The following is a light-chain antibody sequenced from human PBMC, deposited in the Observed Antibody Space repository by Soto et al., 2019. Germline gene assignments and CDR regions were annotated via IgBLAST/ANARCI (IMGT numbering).Light chain of an antibody. V-gene: IGKV2-28*01. J-gene: IGKJ5*01. CDR1: QSLTHSSGYNY. CDR3: MQHQQTLIT. Sequence: EIVLTQSPLSLSVSPGEPASISCRSSQSLTHSSGYNYLDWYLLKSGQPPQLVIYLGSNRGSGVPARFSGSGSGTHFTLTISRVETEDAGVYFCMQHQQTLITFGQGTRLEIQ. CDR2: LGS.